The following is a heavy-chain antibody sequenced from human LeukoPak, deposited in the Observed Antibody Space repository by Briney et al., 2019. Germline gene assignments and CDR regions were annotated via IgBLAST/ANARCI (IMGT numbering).Heavy chain of an antibody. V-gene: IGHV4-34*01. CDR3: AGALDYYDGSGGGYFDY. J-gene: IGHJ4*02. CDR2: INHSGST. CDR1: GGSFSGYY. Sequence: SETLSLTCAVYGGSFSGYYWSWIRQPPGKGLEWIGEINHSGSTNYNPSLKSRVTISVDTSKNQFSLKLSSVTAADTAVYYCAGALDYYDGSGGGYFDYGGQGPLVTVSS. D-gene: IGHD3-22*01.